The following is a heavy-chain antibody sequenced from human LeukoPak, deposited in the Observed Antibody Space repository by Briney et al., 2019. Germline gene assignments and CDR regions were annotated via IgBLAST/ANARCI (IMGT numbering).Heavy chain of an antibody. CDR2: ISAYNGNT. D-gene: IGHD2-8*01. J-gene: IGHJ5*02. CDR1: GYTFTSYG. Sequence: GASVKVSCKASGYTFTSYGISWVRQAPGQGLEWMGWISAYNGNTNYAQKLQGRVTMTTDTSTSTAYMELRSLRSDDTAVYYCAREGGGYSPIVPHHNWFDPWGQGTLVTVSS. CDR3: AREGGGYSPIVPHHNWFDP. V-gene: IGHV1-18*01.